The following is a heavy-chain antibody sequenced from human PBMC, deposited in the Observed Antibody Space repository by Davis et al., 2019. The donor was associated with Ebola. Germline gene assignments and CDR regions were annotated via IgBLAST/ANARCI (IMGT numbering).Heavy chain of an antibody. V-gene: IGHV5-51*01. CDR3: ARAESYSSSWYPDVYYYYGMDV. CDR1: GYSFTSYW. D-gene: IGHD6-13*01. J-gene: IGHJ6*02. CDR2: IYPGDSDT. Sequence: GGSLRLSCKGSGYSFTSYWIGWVRQMPGKGLEWMGIIYPGDSDTSYSPSFEGQVTISVDRSISTAYLQWSSLKASDTAMYYCARAESYSSSWYPDVYYYYGMDVWGQGTTVTVSS.